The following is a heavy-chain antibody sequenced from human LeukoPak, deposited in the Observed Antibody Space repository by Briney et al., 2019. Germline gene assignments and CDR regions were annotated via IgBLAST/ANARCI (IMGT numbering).Heavy chain of an antibody. CDR1: GFTFSSYG. CDR2: ISYDGSNK. D-gene: IGHD3-22*01. V-gene: IGHV3-30*18. J-gene: IGHJ6*02. CDR3: AKDRAYYYDSSGYHRAYYYGMDV. Sequence: GGSLRLSCAASGFTFSSYGMHWVRQAPGKGLEWVAVISYDGSNKYYADSVKGRFTVSRDNSKNTLYLQMNSLRAEDTAVYYCAKDRAYYYDSSGYHRAYYYGMDVWGQGTTVTVSS.